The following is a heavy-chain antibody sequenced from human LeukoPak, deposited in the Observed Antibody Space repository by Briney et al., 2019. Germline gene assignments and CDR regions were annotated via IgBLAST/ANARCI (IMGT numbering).Heavy chain of an antibody. Sequence: GGSLRLSCAASGFTFTSFGMHWVRQAPGKGLEWVAVIWYDGSNKYYADSVKGRFTISRDNSKNTLYLQMNSLRAEDTAVYYCARAFSGYDLIMGGFGYWGQGTLVTVSS. J-gene: IGHJ4*02. CDR3: ARAFSGYDLIMGGFGY. D-gene: IGHD5-12*01. CDR2: IWYDGSNK. V-gene: IGHV3-33*01. CDR1: GFTFTSFG.